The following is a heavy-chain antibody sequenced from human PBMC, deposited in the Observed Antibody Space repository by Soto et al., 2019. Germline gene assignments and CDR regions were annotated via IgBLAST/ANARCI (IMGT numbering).Heavy chain of an antibody. CDR2: ISGSGDTT. J-gene: IGHJ5*02. V-gene: IGHV3-23*01. Sequence: GGSLRLSCEASGFSFSTYAMSWVRRAPGKGLEWVSAISGSGDTTLYADSMKGRFTISRDNSRDTLYLQINSLRVEDTAVYFCAREQCSPLDRYCADGTVDWVDPCGRGTLVTVSS. D-gene: IGHD2-15*01. CDR1: GFSFSTYA. CDR3: AREQCSPLDRYCADGTVDWVDP.